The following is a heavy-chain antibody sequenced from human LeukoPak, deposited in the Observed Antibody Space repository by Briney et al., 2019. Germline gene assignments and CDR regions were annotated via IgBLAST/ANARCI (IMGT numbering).Heavy chain of an antibody. D-gene: IGHD6-19*01. CDR1: GYTFTSYG. Sequence: ASVKVSCKASGYTFTSYGISWVRQAPGQGLEWMGWISAYNGNTNYAQKLQGRVTMTTDTSTSTAYMELRSLRSDDTAVYYCARLPLYLAVADLYYFDYWGQGTLVTVSS. CDR2: ISAYNGNT. J-gene: IGHJ4*02. V-gene: IGHV1-18*01. CDR3: ARLPLYLAVADLYYFDY.